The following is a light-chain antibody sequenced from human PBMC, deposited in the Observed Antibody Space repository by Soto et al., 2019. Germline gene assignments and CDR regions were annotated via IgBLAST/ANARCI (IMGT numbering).Light chain of an antibody. J-gene: IGKJ1*01. CDR1: QSVTSNY. CDR3: QHYSRPSWT. CDR2: SAS. Sequence: EIVLTQSPGTLSLSPGERATLSCRASQSVTSNYLAWYQQKPGQAPRLLIFSASSRATGIPDKFSGSGSGTDFTLTISRLEPDDFGVYYCQHYSRPSWTFGQGTKVEIK. V-gene: IGKV3-20*01.